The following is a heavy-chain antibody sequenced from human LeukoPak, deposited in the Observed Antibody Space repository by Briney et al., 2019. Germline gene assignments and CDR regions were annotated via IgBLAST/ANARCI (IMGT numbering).Heavy chain of an antibody. CDR2: INSSGCST. D-gene: IGHD3-9*01. Sequence: ASVKVSCKASGYTFTSYYMHWVRQAPRQGLEWVGIINSSGCSTSYAQKFQGRVTMTRDTSTSTVYMELSSLRSQDTAVYYCARDLGPYYDILAGLDNWGQGTLVTVSS. J-gene: IGHJ4*02. CDR3: ARDLGPYYDILAGLDN. V-gene: IGHV1-46*01. CDR1: GYTFTSYY.